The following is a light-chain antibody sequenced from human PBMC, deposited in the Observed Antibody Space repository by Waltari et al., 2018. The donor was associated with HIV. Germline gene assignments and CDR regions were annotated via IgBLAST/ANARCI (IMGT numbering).Light chain of an antibody. CDR2: GAS. Sequence: EIVMTQSPATLSVSPGDRATLSCRASQSVSSNLAWYQQKPGQAPRLLIYGASTRATGIPARFSGSGSGTEFTLTISSLQSEDFAVYYGQQYKNWPLTFGQGTKVEIK. J-gene: IGKJ1*01. CDR3: QQYKNWPLT. CDR1: QSVSSN. V-gene: IGKV3-15*01.